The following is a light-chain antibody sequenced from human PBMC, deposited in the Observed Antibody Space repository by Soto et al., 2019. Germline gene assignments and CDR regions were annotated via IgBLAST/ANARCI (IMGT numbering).Light chain of an antibody. J-gene: IGLJ3*02. CDR1: SGHSSNA. V-gene: IGLV4-69*01. Sequence: QLVLTQSPSASASLGASVKLTCTLSSGHSSNAIAWHQQQTEKGPRFLVKVNSDGSHIRGDGIPDRFSGSISGAEGYLTISSLQSEDEADYYCQTWGTGIVVFGGGTKLTVL. CDR3: QTWGTGIVV. CDR2: VNSDGSH.